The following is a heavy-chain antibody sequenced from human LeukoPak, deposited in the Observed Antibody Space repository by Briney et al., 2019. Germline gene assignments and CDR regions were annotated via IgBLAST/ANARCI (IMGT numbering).Heavy chain of an antibody. V-gene: IGHV3-7*01. CDR2: INQDGSEK. D-gene: IGHD3-22*01. CDR3: ARVGSYYDSDY. J-gene: IGHJ4*02. CDR1: GGSFSGYY. Sequence: PSETLSLTCAVYGGSFSGYYWSWICQPPGKGLEWVANINQDGSEKYFVDSVKGRFTISRDNAQNSLYLQMSSLRAEDTAVYYCARVGSYYDSDYWGQGTLVTVSS.